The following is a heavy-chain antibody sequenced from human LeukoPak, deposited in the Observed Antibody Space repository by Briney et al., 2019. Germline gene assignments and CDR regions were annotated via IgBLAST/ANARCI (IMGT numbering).Heavy chain of an antibody. Sequence: ASVKVSCKASGGAFSSYAISWVRQAPGQGLEWMGGIIPIFGTANYAQKFQGRVTITTDESTSTAYMDLSSLRSEDTAVYYCARGSGYFDWLNLDYWGQGTLVTVSS. CDR1: GGAFSSYA. V-gene: IGHV1-69*05. J-gene: IGHJ4*02. CDR3: ARGSGYFDWLNLDY. D-gene: IGHD3-9*01. CDR2: IIPIFGTA.